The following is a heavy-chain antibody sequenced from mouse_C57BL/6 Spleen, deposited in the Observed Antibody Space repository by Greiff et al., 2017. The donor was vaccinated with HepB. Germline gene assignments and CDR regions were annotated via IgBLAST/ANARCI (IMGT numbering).Heavy chain of an antibody. CDR2: ISSGCDYI. CDR1: GFTFSSYA. Sequence: EVQLVESGEGLVKPGGSLKLSCAASGFTFSSYAMYWVRQTPEKRLEWVAYISSGCDYIYYADTVKGRFTISRDNARNTLYLQMSSLKSEDTAMYYCTRQTFAWFAYWGQGTLVTVSA. J-gene: IGHJ3*01. V-gene: IGHV5-9-1*02. CDR3: TRQTFAWFAY.